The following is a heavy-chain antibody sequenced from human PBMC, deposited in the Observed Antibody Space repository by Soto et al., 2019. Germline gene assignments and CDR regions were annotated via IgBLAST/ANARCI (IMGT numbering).Heavy chain of an antibody. CDR2: INPNSGNI. J-gene: IGHJ4*02. CDR1: GDTFTTYD. D-gene: IGHD3-10*01. V-gene: IGHV1-8*01. CDR3: ARGRASGSYYLLDY. Sequence: ASVKVSCKASGDTFTTYDINCVRQATGHGLEWMGWINPNSGNIGYAQRFQGRVTMTRDTAIRTAYMEVSSLRSDDTAVYYCARGRASGSYYLLDYWGQGTLVTVSS.